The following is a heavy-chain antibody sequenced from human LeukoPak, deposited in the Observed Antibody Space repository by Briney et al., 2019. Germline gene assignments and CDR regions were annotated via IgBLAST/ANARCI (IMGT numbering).Heavy chain of an antibody. D-gene: IGHD3-22*01. CDR2: INLNSGGT. J-gene: IGHJ4*02. CDR3: ARRRSSAHDFDY. V-gene: IGHV1-2*02. CDR1: GNTFTAYY. Sequence: ASVKVSCKASGNTFTAYYMHWVRQAPGQGLEWMGWINLNSGGTNYAQNFQGRVTMTRDTSITTAYMEVSRLRSDDTAVYYCARRRSSAHDFDYWGQGTLVTVSS.